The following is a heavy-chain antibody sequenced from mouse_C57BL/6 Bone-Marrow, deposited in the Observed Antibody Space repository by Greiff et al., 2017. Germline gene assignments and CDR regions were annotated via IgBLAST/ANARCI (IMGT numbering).Heavy chain of an antibody. CDR1: GYTFTDYE. J-gene: IGHJ4*01. CDR2: IDPETGGT. D-gene: IGHD2-3*01. CDR3: TRYDGYYFLDYAMDY. V-gene: IGHV1-15*01. Sequence: QVQLQQSGAELVRPGASVTLSCKASGYTFTDYEMHWVKQTPVHGLEWIGAIDPETGGTAYNQKFKGKAILTADKSSSTAYMELRSLTSEDSAVYYCTRYDGYYFLDYAMDYWGQGTSVTVSS.